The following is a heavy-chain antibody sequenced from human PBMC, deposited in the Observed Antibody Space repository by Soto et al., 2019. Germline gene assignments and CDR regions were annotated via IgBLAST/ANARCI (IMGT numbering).Heavy chain of an antibody. D-gene: IGHD3-16*02. J-gene: IGHJ5*02. CDR1: GGSFSGYD. CDR3: ARRIIPSQNIVIPNWFDP. Sequence: SETLCLTCAVYGGSFSGYDWTWIRHPPCQRLEWIGEINHSESHNYNPSLKSRVTISVDPYQNQFSLKLSSVTAADTAVYYCARRIIPSQNIVIPNWFDPWGQGTLVTVSS. CDR2: INHSESH. V-gene: IGHV4-34*01.